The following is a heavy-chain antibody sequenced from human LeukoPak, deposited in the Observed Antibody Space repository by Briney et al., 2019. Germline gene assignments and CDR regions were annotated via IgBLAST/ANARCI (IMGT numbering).Heavy chain of an antibody. Sequence: GGSLRLSCAASGFTVSSNYMSWVRQAPGKGLEWVSVIYSGGSTYYADSVKGRFTISRDNSKNTLYLQMNSLRAEDTAVYYCARVAARAYYYYYDMDLWGQGTTVTVSS. V-gene: IGHV3-53*01. CDR2: IYSGGST. J-gene: IGHJ6*02. CDR3: ARVAARAYYYYYDMDL. CDR1: GFTVSSNY. D-gene: IGHD6-6*01.